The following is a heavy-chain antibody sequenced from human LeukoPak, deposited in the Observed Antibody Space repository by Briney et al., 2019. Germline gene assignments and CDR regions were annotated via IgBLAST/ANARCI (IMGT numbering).Heavy chain of an antibody. CDR2: IYTSGST. J-gene: IGHJ6*02. CDR1: GGSISTYY. Sequence: SETLSLTCTVSGGSISTYYWSWIRQPAGKGLEWIGRIYTSGSTNYNPSLKSRVTMSVDTSKNQFSLKLSSVTAADTAVYYCARGYPVTTPTDYYYYGMDVWGQGTTVTVSS. V-gene: IGHV4-4*07. CDR3: ARGYPVTTPTDYYYYGMDV. D-gene: IGHD4-17*01.